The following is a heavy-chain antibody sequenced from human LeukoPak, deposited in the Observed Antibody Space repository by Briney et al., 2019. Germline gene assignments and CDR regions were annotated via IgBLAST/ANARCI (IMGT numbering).Heavy chain of an antibody. CDR2: INQDGGEK. V-gene: IGHV3-7*01. J-gene: IGHJ4*02. CDR3: AREKGTMTAIALAGILDY. Sequence: GGSLRLYCAVSGFTFSSYWMSWVRQAPGKGLEWVADINQDGGEKHYVNSVRGRFTISRDNAKNSLSLQMNNLRAEDMAVYYCAREKGTMTAIALAGILDYWGQGTLVTVSS. D-gene: IGHD6-19*01. CDR1: GFTFSSYW.